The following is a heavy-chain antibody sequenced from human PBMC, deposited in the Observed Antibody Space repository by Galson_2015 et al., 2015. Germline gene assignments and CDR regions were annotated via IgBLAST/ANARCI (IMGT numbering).Heavy chain of an antibody. V-gene: IGHV1-69*06. CDR2: IIPIFGTA. CDR1: GGTFSSYA. D-gene: IGHD2-2*01. CDR3: ARVLGQGRDIVVVPAAMMGAFDI. J-gene: IGHJ3*02. Sequence: QSGAEVKKPGASVKVSCKASGGTFSSYAISWVRQAPGQGLEWMGGIIPIFGTANYAQKFQGRVTITADKSTSTAYMELSSLRSEDTAVYYCARVLGQGRDIVVVPAAMMGAFDIWGQGTMVTVSS.